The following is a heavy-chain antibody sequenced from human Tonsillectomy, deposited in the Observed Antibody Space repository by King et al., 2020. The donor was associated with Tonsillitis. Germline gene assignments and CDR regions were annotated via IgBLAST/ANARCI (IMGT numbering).Heavy chain of an antibody. J-gene: IGHJ4*02. V-gene: IGHV3-33*05. D-gene: IGHD2-2*01. Sequence: VQLVESGGGVVQPGRSLRLSCAASGFTFSSYGMHWVRQAPGKGLEWVAVISYVGSNKYYADSVKGRFTISRDNSKNTLYLQMNSLRAEDTAVFYCARGGKGFVVVPAAGDYWGQGTLVTVSS. CDR2: ISYVGSNK. CDR1: GFTFSSYG. CDR3: ARGGKGFVVVPAAGDY.